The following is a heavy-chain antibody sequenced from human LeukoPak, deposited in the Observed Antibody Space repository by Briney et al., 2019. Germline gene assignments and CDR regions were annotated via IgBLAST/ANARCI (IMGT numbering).Heavy chain of an antibody. Sequence: GASVKVSCKASGYTFTSYYMHWVRQAPGQGLEWMGWIDPNSGGTNYAQKFQGRVTMTRDTSISTAYMELSRLRSDDTAVYYCARDKVGLTAAGLDAFDIWGQGTMVTVSS. CDR3: ARDKVGLTAAGLDAFDI. V-gene: IGHV1-2*02. D-gene: IGHD6-13*01. J-gene: IGHJ3*02. CDR1: GYTFTSYY. CDR2: IDPNSGGT.